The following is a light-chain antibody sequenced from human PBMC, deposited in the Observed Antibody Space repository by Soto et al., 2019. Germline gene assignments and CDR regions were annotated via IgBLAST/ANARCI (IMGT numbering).Light chain of an antibody. J-gene: IGLJ1*01. CDR3: FSFTSHSSHYV. CDR1: ISDVGGHGY. Sequence: QSALTQPASVSGSPGQSITISCTGTISDVGGHGYVSWYQQHPGKAPKLMIYEVTYRPSGVSDRFSGSKSGNTASLTISGHQAEDEPDYYCFSFTSHSSHYVFGTGTKLTVL. V-gene: IGLV2-14*01. CDR2: EVT.